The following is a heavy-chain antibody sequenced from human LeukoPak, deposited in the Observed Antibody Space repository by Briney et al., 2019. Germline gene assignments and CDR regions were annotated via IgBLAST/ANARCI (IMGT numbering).Heavy chain of an antibody. Sequence: PSETLSLTCTVSGGSISSYYWSWIRQPPGKGLEWIGRIYTSGSTNYNPSLKSRVTMSVDTSKNQFSLKLSSVTAADTAVYYCARDLFDYGDYRSYFDYWGQGTLVTVSS. CDR3: ARDLFDYGDYRSYFDY. CDR2: IYTSGST. CDR1: GGSISSYY. D-gene: IGHD4-17*01. V-gene: IGHV4-4*07. J-gene: IGHJ4*02.